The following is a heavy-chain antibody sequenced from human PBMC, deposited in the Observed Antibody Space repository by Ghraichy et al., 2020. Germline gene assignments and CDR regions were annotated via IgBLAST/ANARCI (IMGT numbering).Heavy chain of an antibody. D-gene: IGHD3-9*01. CDR2: INHSGSI. V-gene: IGHV4-34*01. J-gene: IGHJ1*01. CDR1: GGSFSGYY. Sequence: SETLSLTCAVYGGSFSGYYWSWIRQPPGKGLEWIGEINHSGSINYNPSLKSRVTISVDTSKNQFSLKLSSVTAADTAVYYCATSQLRYFDWLSRVEYFQHWGQGTLVTVSS. CDR3: ATSQLRYFDWLSRVEYFQH.